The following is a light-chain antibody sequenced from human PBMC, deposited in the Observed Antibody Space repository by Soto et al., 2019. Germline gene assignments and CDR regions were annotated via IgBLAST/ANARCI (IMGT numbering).Light chain of an antibody. CDR3: QQFNSYPIT. CDR1: QGISSN. V-gene: IGKV1-9*01. Sequence: DIQLTQSPSLLSASVGDRVTITCRASQGISSNLAWYQQKPGKAPKLLIYAASTLQSGVPSRFSGSGSGTEFTLTISSLQPEDFATYYCQQFNSYPITFXQGTRTEIK. J-gene: IGKJ5*01. CDR2: AAS.